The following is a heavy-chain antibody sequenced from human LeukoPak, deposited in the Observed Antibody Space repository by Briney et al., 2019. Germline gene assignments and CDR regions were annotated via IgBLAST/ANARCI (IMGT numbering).Heavy chain of an antibody. CDR2: ISSSSSYI. CDR3: ASALLDYYYMDV. J-gene: IGHJ6*03. Sequence: GGSLRLFCAASGFTDSSNYMSWVRQAPGKGLEWVSTISSSSSYIYYADSVKGRFTISRDNAKNSLYLQMNSLRAEDTAVYYCASALLDYYYMDVWGKGTTVTVSS. V-gene: IGHV3-21*01. CDR1: GFTDSSNY.